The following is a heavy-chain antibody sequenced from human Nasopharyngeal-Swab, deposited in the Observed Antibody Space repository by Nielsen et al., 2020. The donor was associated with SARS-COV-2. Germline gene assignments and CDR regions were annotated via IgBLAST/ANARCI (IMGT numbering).Heavy chain of an antibody. J-gene: IGHJ5*02. CDR3: ARAAAGTYRNWFDP. CDR2: ISYDGSNK. Sequence: IRKPPGKGLEWVAVISYDGSNKYYADSVKGRFTISRDNSKNTLYLQMNSLRAEDTAVYYCARAAAGTYRNWFDPWGQGTLVTVSS. D-gene: IGHD6-13*01. V-gene: IGHV3-30-3*01.